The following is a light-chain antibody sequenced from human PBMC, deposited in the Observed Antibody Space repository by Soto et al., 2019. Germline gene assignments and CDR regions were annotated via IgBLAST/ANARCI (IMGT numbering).Light chain of an antibody. CDR2: DVS. Sequence: QSVLTQPASVSGSPGQSITISCTGTSSDVCGYNFVSWYQQHPGKAPKLMIYDVSNRPSGVSNRFAGSKSGNTASLTISGLQAEDEADYYCNSYTSSSTLVFGGGTKLTVL. J-gene: IGLJ2*01. V-gene: IGLV2-14*01. CDR3: NSYTSSSTLV. CDR1: SSDVCGYNF.